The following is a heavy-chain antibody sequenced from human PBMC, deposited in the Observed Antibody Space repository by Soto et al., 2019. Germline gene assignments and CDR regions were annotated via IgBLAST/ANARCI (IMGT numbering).Heavy chain of an antibody. Sequence: LSLTCTVSGGSISSYYWSWIRQPPGKGLEWIGYIYYSGSTNYNPSLKSRVTISVDTSKNQFSLKLSSVTAADTAVYYCARVGYSSGWYWFDPWGQGTLVTVSS. D-gene: IGHD6-19*01. J-gene: IGHJ5*02. V-gene: IGHV4-59*01. CDR1: GGSISSYY. CDR2: IYYSGST. CDR3: ARVGYSSGWYWFDP.